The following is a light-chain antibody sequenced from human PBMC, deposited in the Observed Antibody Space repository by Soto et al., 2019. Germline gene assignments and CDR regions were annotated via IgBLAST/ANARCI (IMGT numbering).Light chain of an antibody. Sequence: QSALTQPASVSGSAGQSITISCTGTSSDVGAYNYVSWYQQHPGKAPKLIIFDVANRPSGVSNRFSGSKSGNTASLTISGLQGEDEADYYCNSYTYSSTYVFGPGTKLTVL. CDR1: SSDVGAYNY. V-gene: IGLV2-14*03. J-gene: IGLJ1*01. CDR2: DVA. CDR3: NSYTYSSTYV.